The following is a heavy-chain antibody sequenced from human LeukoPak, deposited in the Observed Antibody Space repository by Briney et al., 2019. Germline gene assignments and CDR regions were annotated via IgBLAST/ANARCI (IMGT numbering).Heavy chain of an antibody. V-gene: IGHV4-59*08. J-gene: IGHJ3*02. CDR2: FYYSGST. D-gene: IGHD5-24*01. CDR1: GGSINSYY. Sequence: NSSETLSLTCTVSGGSINSYYWSWIRQPPGQGLEWIGYFYYSGSTNYNPSLNSRVTVSVDTSKNQFSLKLRSVTAADTAVYYCAKSKSYNDPYAFDMWGQGTMVTVSS. CDR3: AKSKSYNDPYAFDM.